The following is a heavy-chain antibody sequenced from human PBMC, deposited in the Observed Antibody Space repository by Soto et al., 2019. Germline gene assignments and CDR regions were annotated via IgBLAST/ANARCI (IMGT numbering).Heavy chain of an antibody. CDR2: ISYDGSNK. V-gene: IGHV3-30-3*01. J-gene: IGHJ3*02. CDR3: ARDQYYYDGSGYPQNDAFDI. CDR1: RFTFRTYA. D-gene: IGHD3-22*01. Sequence: ALRLSCAASRFTFRTYAMHWVRQAPGKGLEWVAVISYDGSNKNYADSAKGRFTISRDNSKNTLYLQMSSLRAEDTAMYFCARDQYYYDGSGYPQNDAFDIWGQGTMVTVS.